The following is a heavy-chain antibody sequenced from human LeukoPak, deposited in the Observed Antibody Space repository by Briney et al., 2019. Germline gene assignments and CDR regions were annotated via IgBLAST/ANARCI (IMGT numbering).Heavy chain of an antibody. Sequence: ASVKVSCKASGYTFTGYYMHWVRQAPGQGLEWMGWINPNSGGTNYAQKFQGRVTMTRDTSISTAYMELSRLRSDDTAVYYCAREVRGSGSPFDYWSQGTLVTVSS. D-gene: IGHD3-10*01. CDR1: GYTFTGYY. CDR3: AREVRGSGSPFDY. CDR2: INPNSGGT. V-gene: IGHV1-2*02. J-gene: IGHJ4*02.